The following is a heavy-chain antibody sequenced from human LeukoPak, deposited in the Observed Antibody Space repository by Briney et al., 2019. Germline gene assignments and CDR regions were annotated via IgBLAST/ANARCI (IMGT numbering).Heavy chain of an antibody. CDR1: GFTFDNSW. CDR3: ARDRAHSSFDY. J-gene: IGHJ4*02. Sequence: PGGSLRLSCAASGFTFDNSWMNWVRQAPGKGLEWVASMNPDESAQYYVASVKGRLTISRDNAKNSLYLQMSSLRAEDTAVYYCARDRAHSSFDYWGQGTLVTVSS. V-gene: IGHV3-7*01. CDR2: MNPDESAQ. D-gene: IGHD5-18*01.